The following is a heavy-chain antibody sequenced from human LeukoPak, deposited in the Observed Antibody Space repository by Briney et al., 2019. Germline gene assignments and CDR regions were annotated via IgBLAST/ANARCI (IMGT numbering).Heavy chain of an antibody. D-gene: IGHD6-13*01. CDR2: IYSGGST. J-gene: IGHJ3*02. Sequence: SGGSLSLSCAASGFTVSSNYMSWVRQAPGKGLEWVSVIYSGGSTYYADSVKGRFTISRDNSKNTLYLQMNSLRAEDTAVYYCAREGMDAFDIWGQGTMVTVSS. CDR1: GFTVSSNY. CDR3: AREGMDAFDI. V-gene: IGHV3-66*02.